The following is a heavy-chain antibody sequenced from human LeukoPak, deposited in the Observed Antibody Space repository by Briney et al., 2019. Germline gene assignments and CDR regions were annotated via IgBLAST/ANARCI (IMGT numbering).Heavy chain of an antibody. Sequence: GGSLRLSCVASGFTFSSYEMNWVRQAPGKGLEWVSYTSDGDNHIYYADSVRGRFTISRDNAKSSLYLQMNSLRAEDTARYYCARERDTRGWYYDAFDLWGQGTMVAVSS. CDR3: ARERDTRGWYYDAFDL. CDR1: GFTFSSYE. D-gene: IGHD6-19*01. V-gene: IGHV3-48*03. CDR2: TSDGDNHI. J-gene: IGHJ3*01.